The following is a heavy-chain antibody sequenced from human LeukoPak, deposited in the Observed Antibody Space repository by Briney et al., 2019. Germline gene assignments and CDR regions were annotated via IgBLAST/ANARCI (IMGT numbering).Heavy chain of an antibody. J-gene: IGHJ4*02. CDR2: IYYSGST. CDR3: ARLIAVAGTDFDY. V-gene: IGHV4-61*01. CDR1: GGSVSSGSYY. D-gene: IGHD6-19*01. Sequence: SETLSLTCTVSGGSVSSGSYYWGWIRQPPGKGLEWIGYIYYSGSTNYNPSLKSRVTISVDTSKNQFSLKLSSVTAADTAVYYCARLIAVAGTDFDYWGQGTLVTVSS.